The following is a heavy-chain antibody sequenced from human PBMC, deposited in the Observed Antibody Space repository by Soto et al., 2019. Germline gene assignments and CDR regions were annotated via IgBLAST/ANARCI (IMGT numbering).Heavy chain of an antibody. J-gene: IGHJ6*02. CDR3: AREEPADYGDSHYYYYGMDV. Sequence: GASVKVSCKASGYTFTSYGISWVRQAPGQGLEWMGWISAYNGNTNYAQKLQGRVTMTTDTSTSTAYMELRSLRSDDTAVYYCAREEPADYGDSHYYYYGMDVWGQGTTVTVSS. CDR2: ISAYNGNT. D-gene: IGHD4-17*01. CDR1: GYTFTSYG. V-gene: IGHV1-18*01.